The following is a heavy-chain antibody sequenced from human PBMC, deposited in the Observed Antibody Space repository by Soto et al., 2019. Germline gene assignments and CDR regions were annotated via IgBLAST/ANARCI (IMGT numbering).Heavy chain of an antibody. D-gene: IGHD6-19*01. Sequence: QVQLQESGPGLVKPSETLYLTCTVSGGSISSYYWSWIRQPPGKGLEWIGDIYCSGSTNYNPSLKRRVTISVYTSKNHFSLKLSSVTAADTAVDYCAREGGSSGAHDYWGQGTLVTVSS. V-gene: IGHV4-59*01. CDR1: GGSISSYY. J-gene: IGHJ4*02. CDR3: AREGGSSGAHDY. CDR2: IYCSGST.